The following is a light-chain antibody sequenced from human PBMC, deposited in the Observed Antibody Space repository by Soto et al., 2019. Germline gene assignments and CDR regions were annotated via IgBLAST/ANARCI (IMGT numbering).Light chain of an antibody. CDR2: GAS. CDR3: QQYGSSYPWT. CDR1: QSFSSNY. V-gene: IGKV3-20*01. Sequence: EIVLTQSKGTLSLSPGERATLSCMASQSFSSNYLAWYQQKPGQAPRLLIYGASSRATGIPDRFSGSGSGTDFTLTIRRLEPEDFAVYYCQQYGSSYPWTFGQGTKV. J-gene: IGKJ1*01.